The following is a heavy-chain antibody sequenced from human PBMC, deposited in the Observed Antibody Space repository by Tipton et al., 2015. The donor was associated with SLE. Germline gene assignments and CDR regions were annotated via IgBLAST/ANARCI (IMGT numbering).Heavy chain of an antibody. D-gene: IGHD3-22*01. J-gene: IGHJ4*02. CDR3: ARGYDSSGYYDY. CDR1: GGSFSGYY. V-gene: IGHV4-34*01. Sequence: TLSLTCAVYGGSFSGYYWSWIRQPPGKGLEWIGEINHSGSTNYNPSLKSRVTISVDTSKNQFSLKLSSVTAADTAEYYCARGYDSSGYYDYWGVGTLVTVSS. CDR2: INHSGST.